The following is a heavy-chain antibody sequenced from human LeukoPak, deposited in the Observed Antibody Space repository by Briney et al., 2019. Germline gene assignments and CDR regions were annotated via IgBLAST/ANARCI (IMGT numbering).Heavy chain of an antibody. CDR2: ISSSGSTI. CDR3: ARDSLKKDYYGSGSSPRGYFDY. CDR1: GFTFSDYY. Sequence: PGGSLRLSCAASGFTFSDYYMSWIRQAPGKGLEWVSYISSSGSTIYYADSVKGRFTISRDNAKNSLYLQMNSLRAEDTAVYYCARDSLKKDYYGSGSSPRGYFDYWGQGTLVTVSS. V-gene: IGHV3-11*01. D-gene: IGHD3-10*01. J-gene: IGHJ4*02.